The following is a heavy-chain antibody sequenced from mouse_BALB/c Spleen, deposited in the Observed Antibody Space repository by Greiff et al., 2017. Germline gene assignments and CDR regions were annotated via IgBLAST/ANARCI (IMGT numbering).Heavy chain of an antibody. J-gene: IGHJ4*01. CDR1: GFTFSSYG. Sequence: EVMLVESGGDLVKPGGSLKLSCAASGFTFSSYGMSWVRQTPDKRLEWVATISSGGSYTYCPDSVKGRFTISRDNAKNTLYLQMSSLKSEDTAMYYCARPRWRAYAMDYWGQGTSVTVSS. CDR3: ARPRWRAYAMDY. CDR2: ISSGGSYT. D-gene: IGHD2-3*01. V-gene: IGHV5-6*02.